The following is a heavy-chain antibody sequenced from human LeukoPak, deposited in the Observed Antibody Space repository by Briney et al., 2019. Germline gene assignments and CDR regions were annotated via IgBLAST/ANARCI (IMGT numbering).Heavy chain of an antibody. J-gene: IGHJ6*03. Sequence: GGSLRLSCAASGFTFSSYAMHWVRQAPGKGLVWVAFIRYDGKNKYYADSVKGRFTTSRDNAKNSLYLQMNSLRAEDTAVYYCARVESYYDYYYYMDVWGKGTTVTVSS. CDR3: ARVESYYDYYYYMDV. CDR2: IRYDGKNK. D-gene: IGHD1-26*01. V-gene: IGHV3-30*02. CDR1: GFTFSSYA.